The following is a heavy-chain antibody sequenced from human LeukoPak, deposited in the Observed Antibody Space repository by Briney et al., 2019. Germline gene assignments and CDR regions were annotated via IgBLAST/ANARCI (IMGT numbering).Heavy chain of an antibody. D-gene: IGHD5-24*01. V-gene: IGHV4-34*01. J-gene: IGHJ3*02. Sequence: SETLSLTCAVYGGSFSGYYWSWIRQPPGKGLEWIGEINHSGSTNSNPSLKSRVTISVDTSKNQFSLKLSSATAAHTAVYYCATDARRDGYGDAFDIWGQGTMVTVSS. CDR1: GGSFSGYY. CDR2: INHSGST. CDR3: ATDARRDGYGDAFDI.